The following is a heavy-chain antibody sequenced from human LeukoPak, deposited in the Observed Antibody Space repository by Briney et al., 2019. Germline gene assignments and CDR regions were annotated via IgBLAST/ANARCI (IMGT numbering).Heavy chain of an antibody. D-gene: IGHD6-13*01. CDR3: ARDARAAAGTFPLDY. CDR2: ISSSSSYI. J-gene: IGHJ4*02. CDR1: GFTFSSYS. V-gene: IGHV3-21*01. Sequence: GGSLRLSCAASGFTFSSYSMNWVRQAPGKGLEWVSSISSSSSYIYYADSVKGRFTISRDNAKNSLYLQMNSLRAGDTAVYYCARDARAAAGTFPLDYWGQGTLVTVSS.